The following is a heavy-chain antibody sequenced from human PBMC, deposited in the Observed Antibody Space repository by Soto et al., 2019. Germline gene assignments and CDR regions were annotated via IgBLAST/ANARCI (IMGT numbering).Heavy chain of an antibody. CDR1: GFTFDDYA. CDR2: ISWNSGST. D-gene: IGHD1-7*01. CDR3: AKGNYGYYFDY. V-gene: IGHV3-9*01. Sequence: VQLVESGGGLVQPGRSLRLSCAASGFTFDDYAMHWVRQAPGKGLEWVSGISWNSGSTYYADSVKGRFTISRDNSKNTLYLQMNSLRAEDTAVYYCAKGNYGYYFDYWGQGTLVTVSS. J-gene: IGHJ4*02.